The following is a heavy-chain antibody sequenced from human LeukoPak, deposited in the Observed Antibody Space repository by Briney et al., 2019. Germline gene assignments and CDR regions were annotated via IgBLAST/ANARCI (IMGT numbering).Heavy chain of an antibody. D-gene: IGHD3-10*01. CDR3: TLPWGSGSYYDY. CDR2: IKSKTDGGTT. CDR1: GFTVSSNY. Sequence: GGSLRLSCAASGFTVSSNYMSWVRQAPGKGLEWVGHIKSKTDGGTTDYAAPVKGRFTISRDDSKNTLFLQMNSLKTEDTAVYYCTLPWGSGSYYDYWGQGTLVTVSS. J-gene: IGHJ4*02. V-gene: IGHV3-15*01.